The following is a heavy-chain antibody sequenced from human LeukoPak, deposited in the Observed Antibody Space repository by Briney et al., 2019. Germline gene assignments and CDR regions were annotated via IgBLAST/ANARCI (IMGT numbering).Heavy chain of an antibody. J-gene: IGHJ4*02. CDR2: IFETGLS. CDR1: GGSLDNYY. CDR3: GRGSLKIDY. V-gene: IGHV4-4*07. Sequence: SETLSLTCTVSGGSLDNYYWSWVRQPAGKGLEWIGRIFETGLSSYNPSLKSRVTMSVDTSKNHFSLTLRSVTAADTAVYYCGRGSLKIDYWGQGILVTVSS.